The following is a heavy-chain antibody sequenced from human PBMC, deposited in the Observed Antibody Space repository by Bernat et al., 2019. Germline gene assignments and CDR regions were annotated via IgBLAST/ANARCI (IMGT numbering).Heavy chain of an antibody. CDR2: VSYDGSNK. Sequence: QVQLVESGGGVVQPGRSLRLSCAASGFTFRSYAMHWVRQAPGKGMEWVAVVSYDGSNKYTADSGKGRFTISRDNSKNTLYLKMNSLRAEDTAVYYCARDQGQLWQARKANYYYYGMDVWGQGTTVTVSS. J-gene: IGHJ6*02. V-gene: IGHV3-30-3*01. CDR1: GFTFRSYA. D-gene: IGHD5-18*01. CDR3: ARDQGQLWQARKANYYYYGMDV.